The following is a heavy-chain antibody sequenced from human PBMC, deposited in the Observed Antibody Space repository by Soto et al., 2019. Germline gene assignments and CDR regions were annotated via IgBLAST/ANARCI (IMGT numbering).Heavy chain of an antibody. CDR2: INWNSGIT. J-gene: IGHJ5*02. V-gene: IGHV3-9*01. CDR3: AKGRGALTVVSNWFDP. Sequence: GGSLRLSCAAIGFTFEDHAMHWIRQVPGKGLEWVAGINWNSGITGYADSVKGRFTISRDNANNSLHLEMNSLKSEDTALYYCAKGRGALTVVSNWFDPWGQGTLVTVSS. CDR1: GFTFEDHA. D-gene: IGHD3-22*01.